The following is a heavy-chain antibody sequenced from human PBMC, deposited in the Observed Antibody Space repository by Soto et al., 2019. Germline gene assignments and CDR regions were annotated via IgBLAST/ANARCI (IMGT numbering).Heavy chain of an antibody. CDR2: IKSKTDGGAT. V-gene: IGHV3-15*01. D-gene: IGHD3-16*02. CDR1: GFTFSNAW. Sequence: EVQLVESGGGLVKPGGSLRLSCAATGFTFSNAWMSWVRQAPGKGLEWVGHIKSKTDGGATDYAAPVKGRFTISRDESENTVYLQMNSLKTEDTAVYYCITDGLITFGGVLVPNWFDSWGQGTLVTVSS. CDR3: ITDGLITFGGVLVPNWFDS. J-gene: IGHJ5*01.